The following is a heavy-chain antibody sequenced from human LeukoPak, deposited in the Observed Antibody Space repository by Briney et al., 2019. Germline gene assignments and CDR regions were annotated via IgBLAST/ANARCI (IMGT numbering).Heavy chain of an antibody. J-gene: IGHJ4*02. V-gene: IGHV3-66*01. Sequence: PGGPLRLSCAASGFTVSSNYMSWVRQAPGKGLEWVSVIYSGGSTYYADSVKGRFTISRDNSKNTLYLQMNSLRAEDTAVYYCASRYSGYDDDYWGQGTLVTVSS. CDR2: IYSGGST. CDR3: ASRYSGYDDDY. CDR1: GFTVSSNY. D-gene: IGHD5-12*01.